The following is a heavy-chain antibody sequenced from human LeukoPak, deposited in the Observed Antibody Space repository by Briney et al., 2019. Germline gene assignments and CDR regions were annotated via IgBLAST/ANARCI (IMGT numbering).Heavy chain of an antibody. V-gene: IGHV3-30-3*01. Sequence: GGSLRLSCAASGFTFSSYAMHWVRQAPGKGLEWVAVISYDGSNKYYADSVKGRFTISRDNSKNTLYLQMNSLRAEDTAVYYCARVGWELLPPYYYGMDVWGQGTTVTVSS. J-gene: IGHJ6*02. CDR2: ISYDGSNK. CDR3: ARVGWELLPPYYYGMDV. CDR1: GFTFSSYA. D-gene: IGHD1-26*01.